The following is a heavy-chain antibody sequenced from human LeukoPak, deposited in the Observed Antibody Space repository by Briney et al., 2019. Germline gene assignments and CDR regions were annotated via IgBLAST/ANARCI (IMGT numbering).Heavy chain of an antibody. CDR3: AREPYSHYFDY. J-gene: IGHJ4*02. CDR1: GYTFTGYY. D-gene: IGHD5-18*01. CDR2: INPNNGGT. V-gene: IGHV1-2*02. Sequence: ASVKVSCKASGYTFTGYYMHWVRQAPGQGLEWMGWINPNNGGTNYAQKFQGRVTMTRDTSISTAYMELNRLRSDDTAVYYCAREPYSHYFDYWGQGTLVTVSS.